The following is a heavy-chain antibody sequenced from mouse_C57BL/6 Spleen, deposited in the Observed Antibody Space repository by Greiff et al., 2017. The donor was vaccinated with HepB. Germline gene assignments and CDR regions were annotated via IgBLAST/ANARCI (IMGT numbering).Heavy chain of an antibody. J-gene: IGHJ4*01. CDR2: ISYDGSN. CDR3: AREDTTVVAYYAMDY. V-gene: IGHV3-6*01. CDR1: GYSITSGYY. Sequence: EVKLEESGPGLVKPSQSLSLTCSVTGYSITSGYYWNWIRQFPGNKLEWMGYISYDGSNNYNPSLKNRISITRDTSKNKFFLKLNSVTTEDTATYYCAREDTTVVAYYAMDYWGQGTSVTVSS. D-gene: IGHD1-1*01.